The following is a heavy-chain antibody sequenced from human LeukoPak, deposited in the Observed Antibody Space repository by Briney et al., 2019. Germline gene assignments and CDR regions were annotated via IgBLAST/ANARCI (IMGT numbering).Heavy chain of an antibody. CDR1: GFTVSSNY. J-gene: IGHJ3*02. V-gene: IGHV3-66*01. CDR3: CNLAGGVFDI. Sequence: GGSLRLSCAASGFTVSSNYMSWVRQAPGKGLEWVSVIYSGGSTYYADSEKGRFTISRDNSKNTLYLQMNSLRAEDTAVYYCCNLAGGVFDIWGQGTMVTVSS. D-gene: IGHD2/OR15-2a*01. CDR2: IYSGGST.